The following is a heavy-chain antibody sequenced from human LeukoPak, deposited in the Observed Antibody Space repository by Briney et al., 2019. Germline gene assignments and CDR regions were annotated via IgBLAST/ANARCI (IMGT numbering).Heavy chain of an antibody. CDR1: GFTFSGSA. D-gene: IGHD5-18*01. Sequence: PGGSLKLSCAASGFTFSGSAMHGVRQASGKGLEWVGRIRSKANSYATAYAASVKGRFTISRDDSKNTAYLQMDSLKTEDTAVYYCTRQNSYGYGYFDYWGQGTLVTVSS. CDR3: TRQNSYGYGYFDY. CDR2: IRSKANSYAT. V-gene: IGHV3-73*01. J-gene: IGHJ4*02.